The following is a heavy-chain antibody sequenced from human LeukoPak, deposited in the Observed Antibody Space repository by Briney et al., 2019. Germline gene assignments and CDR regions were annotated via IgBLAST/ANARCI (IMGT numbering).Heavy chain of an antibody. CDR1: GFTFSSYG. Sequence: GGSLRLSCAASGFTFSSYGMHWVRQAPGKGLEWVAVISYDGSNKYYADSVKGRFTISRDNSKNTLYLQMNSLRAEDTAVYYRAKSVGNYPYYYYYMDVWGKGTTVTVSS. J-gene: IGHJ6*03. CDR3: AKSVGNYPYYYYYMDV. CDR2: ISYDGSNK. D-gene: IGHD1-7*01. V-gene: IGHV3-30*18.